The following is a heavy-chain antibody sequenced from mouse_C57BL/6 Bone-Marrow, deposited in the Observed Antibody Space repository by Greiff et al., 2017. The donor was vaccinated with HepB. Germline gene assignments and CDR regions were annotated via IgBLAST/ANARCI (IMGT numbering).Heavy chain of an antibody. Sequence: EVHLVESGGGLVKPGGSLKLSCAASGFTFSDYGMHWVRQAPEKGLEWVAYISSGSSTIYYADTVKGRFTISRDNAKNTLFLQMTSLRSEDTAMYYCARGFITTVVDYWGQGTTRTVSS. CDR2: ISSGSSTI. CDR1: GFTFSDYG. J-gene: IGHJ2*01. V-gene: IGHV5-17*01. D-gene: IGHD1-1*01. CDR3: ARGFITTVVDY.